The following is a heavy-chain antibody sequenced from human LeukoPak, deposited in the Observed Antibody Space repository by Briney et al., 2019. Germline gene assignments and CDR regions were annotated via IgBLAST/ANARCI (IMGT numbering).Heavy chain of an antibody. V-gene: IGHV1-2*02. CDR3: ARELFDTGSYFLVSDY. J-gene: IGHJ4*02. CDR1: AYIFTAYY. Sequence: ASVKVSCKASAYIFTAYYVHWVRQAPGQGLEWMGWINPSTGDTNYAQKFQGRVTMTRDTSINTAYMELSSLTSDDTAVYYCARELFDTGSYFLVSDYWGQGTLVTVSS. CDR2: INPSTGDT. D-gene: IGHD1-26*01.